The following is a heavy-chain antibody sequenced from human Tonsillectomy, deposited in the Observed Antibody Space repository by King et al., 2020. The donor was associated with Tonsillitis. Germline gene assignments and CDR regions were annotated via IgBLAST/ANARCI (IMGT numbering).Heavy chain of an antibody. CDR2: ISPGYSDT. CDR3: ARRLAAADFHY. Sequence: QLVQSGAEVKKPGESLKISCKDSGYSFTTYWIGWVRPMPGKGLEWMGIISPGYSDTRYSPSFQSRVTISADKSISTAYLQWSSLKASDTAMYFCARRLAAADFHYWGQGTLVTVSS. CDR1: GYSFTTYW. J-gene: IGHJ4*02. D-gene: IGHD6-13*01. V-gene: IGHV5-51*01.